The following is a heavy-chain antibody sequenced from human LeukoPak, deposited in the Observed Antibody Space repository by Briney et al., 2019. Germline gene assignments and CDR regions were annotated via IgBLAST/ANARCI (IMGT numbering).Heavy chain of an antibody. CDR1: GFTFSSSA. CDR3: AKTVRLGYCSAGTCDRYFDS. V-gene: IGHV3-23*01. D-gene: IGHD2-15*01. CDR2: ITASGGGT. J-gene: IGHJ4*02. Sequence: GGSLRLSCAASGFTFSSSAMSWVRHTTGKGPEWVSAITASGGGTYYADSVKGRFTISRDNSKNTLYLQMNSMRAEDTAVYYCAKTVRLGYCSAGTCDRYFDSWGQGTLVTVSS.